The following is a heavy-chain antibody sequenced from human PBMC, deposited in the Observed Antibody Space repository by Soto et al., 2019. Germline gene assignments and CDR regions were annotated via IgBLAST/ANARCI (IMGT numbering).Heavy chain of an antibody. CDR1: GGSISSYY. J-gene: IGHJ1*01. CDR3: ARGSSGSYYHFQH. D-gene: IGHD1-26*01. CDR2: IYYSGST. Sequence: SSETLSLTCTVSGGSISSYYWSWIRQPPGKGLEWIGYIYYSGSTNYNPSLKSRVTISVDTSKNQFSLKLSSVTAADTAVYYCARGSSGSYYHFQHWGQGTLVTVSS. V-gene: IGHV4-59*01.